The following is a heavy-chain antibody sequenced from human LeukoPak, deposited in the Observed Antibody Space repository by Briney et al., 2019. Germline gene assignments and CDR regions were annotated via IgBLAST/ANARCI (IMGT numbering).Heavy chain of an antibody. J-gene: IGHJ4*02. Sequence: SETLSLTCTVSGGSISSYYWSWIRQPAGKGLEWIGSIYYSGSTYYNPSLKSRVTISVDTSKNQFSLKLSSVTAADTAVYYCATFDSSSWYYPTGYWGQGTLVTVSS. CDR3: ATFDSSSWYYPTGY. CDR1: GGSISSYY. V-gene: IGHV4-59*05. D-gene: IGHD6-13*01. CDR2: IYYSGST.